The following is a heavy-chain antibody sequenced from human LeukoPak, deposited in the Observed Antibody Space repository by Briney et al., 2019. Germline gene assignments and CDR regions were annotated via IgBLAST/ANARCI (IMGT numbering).Heavy chain of an antibody. D-gene: IGHD5-12*01. V-gene: IGHV3-11*04. CDR2: ISSSGTTI. J-gene: IGHJ4*02. Sequence: GGSLRLSCAASRFSFSDYYMSWIRQAPGKGLEWVSYISSSGTTIYYADSVKGRFTISRDNAKSSLYLQMNSLRAEDTAVYYCVRGGYRGFDYEYWGQGTLVTVSS. CDR3: VRGGYRGFDYEY. CDR1: RFSFSDYY.